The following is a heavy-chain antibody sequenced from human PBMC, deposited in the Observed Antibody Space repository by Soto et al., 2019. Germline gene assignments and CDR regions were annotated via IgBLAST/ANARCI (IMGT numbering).Heavy chain of an antibody. CDR3: ASTSLVDIVATSRRYYYYYMDV. CDR2: IYPGDSDT. CDR1: GYSFTSYW. J-gene: IGHJ6*03. Sequence: GESLKISCKGSGYSFTSYWIGWVRQMPGKGLEWMGIIYPGDSDTRYSPSFQGQVTISADKSISTAYLQWSSLKASDTAMYYCASTSLVDIVATSRRYYYYYMDVWGKGTTVTVSS. V-gene: IGHV5-51*01. D-gene: IGHD5-12*01.